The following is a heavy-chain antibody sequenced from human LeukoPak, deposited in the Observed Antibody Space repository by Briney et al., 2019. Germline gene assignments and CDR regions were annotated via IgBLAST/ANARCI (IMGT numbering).Heavy chain of an antibody. Sequence: GGSLRLSCAASGFTFSSYGMSWVRQAPGKGLEGVSAISGSGGSTYYADSVKGRFTISRDNSKNTLYLQMNSLRAEDTAVYYCARDLNSAEYSSSSGDYWGQGTLVTVSS. CDR2: ISGSGGST. D-gene: IGHD6-6*01. V-gene: IGHV3-23*01. CDR1: GFTFSSYG. CDR3: ARDLNSAEYSSSSGDY. J-gene: IGHJ4*02.